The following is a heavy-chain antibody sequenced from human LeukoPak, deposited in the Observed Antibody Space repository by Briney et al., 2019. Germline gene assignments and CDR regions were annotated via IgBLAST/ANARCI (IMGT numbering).Heavy chain of an antibody. Sequence: PGGSLRLSCAASGFTFSSYGMHWVRQPPGKGLEWVTFIPYDGRNKYYVDSVKGRFTISRDNSKNTVYLQMNSLRAEDTAVYYCAKAATVTTSLEQWGQGTLVTVSS. D-gene: IGHD4-17*01. J-gene: IGHJ4*02. CDR1: GFTFSSYG. CDR3: AKAATVTTSLEQ. V-gene: IGHV3-30*02. CDR2: IPYDGRNK.